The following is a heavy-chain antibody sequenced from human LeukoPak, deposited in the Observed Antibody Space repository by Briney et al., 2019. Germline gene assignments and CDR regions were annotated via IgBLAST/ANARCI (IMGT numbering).Heavy chain of an antibody. CDR3: ARDTKLRFRRYNWFDP. V-gene: IGHV3-7*01. D-gene: IGHD3-3*01. Sequence: GGSLRLSCAASGFTFSSHWMSWVRQAPGKGLEWVASIRQDESEIHYVDSVKGRFTISRDNAKDSLYLQMNSLRDEDTAVYYCARDTKLRFRRYNWFDPWGQGTLVTVSS. CDR1: GFTFSSHW. CDR2: IRQDESEI. J-gene: IGHJ5*02.